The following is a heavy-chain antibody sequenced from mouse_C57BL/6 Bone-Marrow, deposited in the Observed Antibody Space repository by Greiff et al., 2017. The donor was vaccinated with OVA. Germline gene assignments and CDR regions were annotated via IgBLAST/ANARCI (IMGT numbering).Heavy chain of an antibody. V-gene: IGHV1-81*01. D-gene: IGHD1-1*01. CDR1: GYTFTSYG. J-gene: IGHJ2*01. CDR2: IYPRSGNT. CDR3: ARLGVITTVGADY. Sequence: QVQLQQSGAELARPGASVKLSCKASGYTFTSYGISWVKQRTGQGLEWIGEIYPRSGNTYYNEKFKGKATLTADKSSSTAYMEIRSLTSEDSAVYFCARLGVITTVGADYWGQGTTLTVSS.